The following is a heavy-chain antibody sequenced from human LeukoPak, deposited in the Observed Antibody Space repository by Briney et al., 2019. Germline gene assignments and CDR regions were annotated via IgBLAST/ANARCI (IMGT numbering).Heavy chain of an antibody. V-gene: IGHV4-4*02. CDR3: ARKDYYDSNGLDY. CDR1: GGSISSSNW. J-gene: IGHJ4*02. Sequence: SQTLSLTCDVSGGSISSSNWWSWVRQPPGKGLEWIGEIHHSGSTNYNPSLKSRVTISVDKSKNQFSLKLSSVTAADTAMYYCARKDYYDSNGLDYWGQGSLVTVSS. D-gene: IGHD3-22*01. CDR2: IHHSGST.